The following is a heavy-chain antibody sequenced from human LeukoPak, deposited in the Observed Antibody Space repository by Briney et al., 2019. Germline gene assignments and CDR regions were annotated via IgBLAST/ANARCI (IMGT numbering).Heavy chain of an antibody. D-gene: IGHD6-19*01. CDR2: ISSSGSTI. CDR3: ARASSGWANNAFDI. J-gene: IGHJ3*02. Sequence: RGSLRLSCAASGFTFSSYEMNWVRQAPGKGLEWVSYISSSGSTIYYADSVKGRFTISRDNAKNSLYLQMNSLRAEDTAVYYCARASSGWANNAFDIWGQGTMVTVSS. CDR1: GFTFSSYE. V-gene: IGHV3-48*03.